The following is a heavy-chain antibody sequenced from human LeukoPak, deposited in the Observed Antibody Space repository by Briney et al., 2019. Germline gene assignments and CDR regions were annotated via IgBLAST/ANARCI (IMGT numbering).Heavy chain of an antibody. V-gene: IGHV4-39*07. D-gene: IGHD3-3*01. J-gene: IGHJ4*02. CDR2: IYYSGST. CDR3: AGAMGRYYDFWSGYYDFDY. Sequence: PSETLSLTCTVSGGSISSSSYYWGWIRQPPGKGLEWTGSIYYSGSTYYNPSLKSRVTISVDTSKNQFSLKLSSVTAADTAVYYCAGAMGRYYDFWSGYYDFDYWGQGTLVTVSS. CDR1: GGSISSSSYY.